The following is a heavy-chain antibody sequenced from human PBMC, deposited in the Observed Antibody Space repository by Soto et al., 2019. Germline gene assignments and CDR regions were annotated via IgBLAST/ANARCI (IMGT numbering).Heavy chain of an antibody. CDR2: ISYDGSNK. V-gene: IGHV3-30-3*01. Sequence: QVQLVEFGGGVVQPGRSLRLSCAASGFTFSSYAMHWVRQAPGKGLEWVAVISYDGSNKYYADSVKGRFTISRDNSKNTLYLQMNSLRAEDTAVYYCAGDHSIFRDWGQGTLVTVSS. D-gene: IGHD3-3*01. J-gene: IGHJ4*02. CDR3: AGDHSIFRD. CDR1: GFTFSSYA.